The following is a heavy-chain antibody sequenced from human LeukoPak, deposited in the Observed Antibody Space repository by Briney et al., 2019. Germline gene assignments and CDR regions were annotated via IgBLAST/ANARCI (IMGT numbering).Heavy chain of an antibody. CDR2: ISSSSSTI. J-gene: IGHJ1*01. V-gene: IGHV3-48*04. CDR3: ASGVVVVAVTLEYFQH. Sequence: PGGSLRLSCAASGFTFSSYSMNWVRQAPGKGLEWVSYISSSSSTIYYADSVKGRFTISRDNAKNSLYLQMNSLRAEDTAVYYCASGVVVVAVTLEYFQHWGQGTLVTVSS. CDR1: GFTFSSYS. D-gene: IGHD2-15*01.